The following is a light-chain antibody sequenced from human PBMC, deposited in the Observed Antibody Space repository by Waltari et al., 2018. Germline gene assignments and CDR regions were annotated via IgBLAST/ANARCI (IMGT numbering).Light chain of an antibody. CDR1: QSVSSN. V-gene: IGKV3-15*01. Sequence: ETVMTQSPATPSVSPGDRATLSCRPRQSVSSNLAWYQQKPGQAPGLLIFGASTRSTGIPARFSGSGSGTEFTHTISSLESEDIAVYYCQQYNNWPRTFSEGTKVEIK. CDR2: GAS. CDR3: QQYNNWPRT. J-gene: IGKJ1*01.